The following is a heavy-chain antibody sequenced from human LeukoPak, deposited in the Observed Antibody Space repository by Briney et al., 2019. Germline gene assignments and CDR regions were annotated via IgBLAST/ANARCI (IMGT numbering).Heavy chain of an antibody. CDR3: ARGVTARGFYYYMDI. CDR2: INPNSGGT. Sequence: ASVMVSCKASGYTFTGYYIHWVRQAPGQGLEWMGWINPNSGGTNSAQKFQGRVTMTRDTSISTAYMELSRLTSDDTAVYYCARGVTARGFYYYMDIWGKGTTVTISS. V-gene: IGHV1-2*02. J-gene: IGHJ6*03. CDR1: GYTFTGYY. D-gene: IGHD2-21*02.